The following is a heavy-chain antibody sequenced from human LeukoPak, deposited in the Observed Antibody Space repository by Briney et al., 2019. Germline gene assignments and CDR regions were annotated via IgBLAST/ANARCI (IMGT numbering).Heavy chain of an antibody. D-gene: IGHD6-13*01. Sequence: ASVKVSCKASGYTFTSYDINWVRQATGQGLEWVGWTSAYNGNTNSAQKLQGRVTMTTDTSTSTAYMELRSLRSDDTALYYCARDGAAAGRTFDYWGQGTLVTVSS. J-gene: IGHJ4*02. V-gene: IGHV1-18*01. CDR3: ARDGAAAGRTFDY. CDR2: TSAYNGNT. CDR1: GYTFTSYD.